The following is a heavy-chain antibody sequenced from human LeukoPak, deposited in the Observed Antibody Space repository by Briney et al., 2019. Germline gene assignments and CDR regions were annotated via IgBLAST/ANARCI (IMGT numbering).Heavy chain of an antibody. D-gene: IGHD3-22*01. CDR2: ISAYNGNT. J-gene: IGHJ4*02. CDR3: ARVGTINYDGSGPFDY. V-gene: IGHV1-18*01. Sequence: GASVKVSCKASGYTFTSYGISWVRQAPGQGLEWMGWISAYNGNTNYAQKLQGRVTMTTDTSTSTAYMELRSLRSDDTAVYYCARVGTINYDGSGPFDYWGQGTLVTVSS. CDR1: GYTFTSYG.